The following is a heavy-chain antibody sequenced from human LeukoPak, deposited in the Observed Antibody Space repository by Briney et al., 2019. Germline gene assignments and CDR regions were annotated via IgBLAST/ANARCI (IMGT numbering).Heavy chain of an antibody. CDR2: IIPIFGTA. CDR3: ARSSYGSSGYYYSRTADY. V-gene: IGHV1-69*13. D-gene: IGHD3-22*01. Sequence: ASVKVSCKASGGTFSSYAISWVRQAPGQGLEWMGGIIPIFGTANYAQKFQGRVTITADESTSTAYMELSSLRSEDTAVYYCARSSYGSSGYYYSRTADYWGQGTLVTVSS. CDR1: GGTFSSYA. J-gene: IGHJ4*02.